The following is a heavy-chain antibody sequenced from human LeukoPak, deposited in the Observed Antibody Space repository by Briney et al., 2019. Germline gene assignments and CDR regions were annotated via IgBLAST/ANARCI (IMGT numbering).Heavy chain of an antibody. CDR3: ARALGQPEPYYFDY. J-gene: IGHJ4*02. V-gene: IGHV4-59*01. D-gene: IGHD6-13*01. Sequence: SETLSLTCTVPGGSISSYYWSWIRQPPGKRLEWIGYIYYSGSTNYNPSLKSRVTISVDTSKNQFSLKLSSVSAADTAVYYCARALGQPEPYYFDYWGQGTLVTVSS. CDR1: GGSISSYY. CDR2: IYYSGST.